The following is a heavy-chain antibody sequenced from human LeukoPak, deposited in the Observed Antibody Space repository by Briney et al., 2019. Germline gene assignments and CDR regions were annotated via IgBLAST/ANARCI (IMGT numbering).Heavy chain of an antibody. Sequence: SERLSLTCTVSGGSVSSYYWSWIRQPPGKGLEWIGYIKSSGSSNYNPSLKSRVTISVDTSKNQFSLKLSSVTAADTAVYYCARGPRIAVAGRRSWFDPWGQGTRVSVSS. CDR3: ARGPRIAVAGRRSWFDP. CDR1: GGSVSSYY. CDR2: IKSSGSS. D-gene: IGHD6-19*01. J-gene: IGHJ5*02. V-gene: IGHV4-4*09.